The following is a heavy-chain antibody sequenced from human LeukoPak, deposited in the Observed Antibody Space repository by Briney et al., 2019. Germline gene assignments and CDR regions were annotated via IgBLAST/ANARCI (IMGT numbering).Heavy chain of an antibody. Sequence: PGGSLRLSCAASGFTFSSYTMSWVRQAPGKGLEWVSAISGSGGSTYYADSVKGRFTISRDNSKNTLYLQMNSLRAEDTAVYYCAKAYYDFWSGYRYWGQGTLVTVSS. CDR2: ISGSGGST. CDR3: AKAYYDFWSGYRY. CDR1: GFTFSSYT. V-gene: IGHV3-23*01. D-gene: IGHD3-3*01. J-gene: IGHJ4*02.